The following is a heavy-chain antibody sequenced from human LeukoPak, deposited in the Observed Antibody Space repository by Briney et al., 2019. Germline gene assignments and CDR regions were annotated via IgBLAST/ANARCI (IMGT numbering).Heavy chain of an antibody. CDR3: ARGTGSYCSGGSCYSMGPFFDY. Sequence: GGSLRLSCAASGFTFSDYYMSWVRQAPGKGLEWVSYISSSGSTIYYADSVKGRFTISRDNAKNSLYLQMNNLRAEDTAVYYCARGTGSYCSGGSCYSMGPFFDYWGQGTLVTVSS. J-gene: IGHJ4*02. CDR1: GFTFSDYY. V-gene: IGHV3-11*04. D-gene: IGHD2-15*01. CDR2: ISSSGSTI.